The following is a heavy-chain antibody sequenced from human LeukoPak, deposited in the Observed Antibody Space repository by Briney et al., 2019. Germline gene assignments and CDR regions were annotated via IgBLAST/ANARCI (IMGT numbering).Heavy chain of an antibody. CDR3: TYDSSGLFQH. CDR1: GGSISSSSYY. D-gene: IGHD3-22*01. J-gene: IGHJ1*01. V-gene: IGHV4-39*01. CDR2: IYYSGST. Sequence: PSQTLSLTCTVSGGSISSSSYYWGWIRQPPGKGLEWIGSIYYSGSTYYNPSLKSRVTISVDTSKNQFSLKLSSVTAADTAVYYCTYDSSGLFQHWGQGTLVTVSS.